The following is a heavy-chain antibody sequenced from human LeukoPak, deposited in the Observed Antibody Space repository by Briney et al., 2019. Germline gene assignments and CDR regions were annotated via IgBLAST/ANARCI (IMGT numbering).Heavy chain of an antibody. CDR1: SGSVTSYY. D-gene: IGHD3-10*01. Sequence: SETLSLTCTVSSGSVTSYYWNRIRQPAGKGLEWVGRIYNSGNTWYNPSLQSRVSMSIDTSKNQFSLSLASVTAADAAVYYCARDIGNYYGSVYHYYFDFWGQGIVVSVSS. J-gene: IGHJ4*02. V-gene: IGHV4-4*07. CDR2: IYNSGNT. CDR3: ARDIGNYYGSVYHYYFDF.